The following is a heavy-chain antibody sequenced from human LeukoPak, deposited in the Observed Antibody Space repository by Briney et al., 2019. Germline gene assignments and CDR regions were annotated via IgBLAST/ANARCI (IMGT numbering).Heavy chain of an antibody. Sequence: SETLSLTCTVSGGSISRYYWSWIRQPAGKGQEWIGRIYTSVSTNYNASLNSRLSMSVDASKNQFSLKLSSVTAADTAVFYCARENSGSYREFDYWGQGTLVTVSS. D-gene: IGHD1-26*01. J-gene: IGHJ4*02. V-gene: IGHV4-4*07. CDR1: GGSISRYY. CDR2: IYTSVST. CDR3: ARENSGSYREFDY.